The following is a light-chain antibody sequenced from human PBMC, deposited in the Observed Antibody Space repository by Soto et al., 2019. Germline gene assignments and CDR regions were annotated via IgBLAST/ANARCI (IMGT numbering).Light chain of an antibody. CDR1: DSVSSIY. J-gene: IGKJ1*01. CDR3: HQRQSWPRT. CDR2: GAS. V-gene: IGKV3-20*01. Sequence: ENVLSQSPGTLSLSSGERATLSCRASDSVSSIYVAWYQQKPGQAPRLLIYGASTRATGIPARFSGSGSGTDFTLTISDVEPEDFAVYYCHQRQSWPRTFGQGTKVDIK.